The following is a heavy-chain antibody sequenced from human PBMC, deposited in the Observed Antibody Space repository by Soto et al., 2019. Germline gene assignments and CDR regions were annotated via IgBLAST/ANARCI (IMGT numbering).Heavy chain of an antibody. CDR2: INHSGIT. J-gene: IGHJ6*02. CDR3: ARGRASVPDRRGIGYYGLDV. Sequence: QVQLQQWGAEVLKPSETLSLTCVVNGGSFSGYYWTWIRQPPGKGLEWIGDINHSGITDSNPSLDSRVTTSVAMPKNQFSLRVNSVTAADTAVYYCARGRASVPDRRGIGYYGLDVWGQGTTVTVSS. V-gene: IGHV4-34*01. CDR1: GGSFSGYY. D-gene: IGHD3-3*01.